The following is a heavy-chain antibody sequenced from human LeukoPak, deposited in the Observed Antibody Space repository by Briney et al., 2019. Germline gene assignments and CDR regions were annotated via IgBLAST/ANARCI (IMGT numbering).Heavy chain of an antibody. J-gene: IGHJ4*02. D-gene: IGHD3-16*02. V-gene: IGHV1-24*01. CDR3: ATRMITFGGVIVPFDY. CDR1: GYTLTELS. CDR2: FDPEDGET. Sequence: ASVKVSCKVSGYTLTELSMHWVRQAPGKGLEWMGGFDPEDGETIYAQKFQGRVTMTEDTSTDTAYMELSSLRSEDTAVYYCATRMITFGGVIVPFDYWGRGTLVTVSS.